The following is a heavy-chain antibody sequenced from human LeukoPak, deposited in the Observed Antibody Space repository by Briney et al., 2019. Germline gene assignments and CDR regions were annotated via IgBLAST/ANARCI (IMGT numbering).Heavy chain of an antibody. Sequence: GGSLRLSCAASGFTFSSYAMSWVRQAPGKGLEWVSAISGSGGSTYYADSVKGRFTISRDNSKNTLYLQMNSLRAEDTAVYYCAKGGAGYSYGYHAANWGQGTLVTVSS. J-gene: IGHJ4*02. CDR3: AKGGAGYSYGYHAAN. D-gene: IGHD5-18*01. CDR1: GFTFSSYA. V-gene: IGHV3-23*01. CDR2: ISGSGGST.